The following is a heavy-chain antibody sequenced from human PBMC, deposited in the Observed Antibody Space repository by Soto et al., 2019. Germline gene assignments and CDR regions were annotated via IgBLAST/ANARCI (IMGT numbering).Heavy chain of an antibody. V-gene: IGHV1-24*01. J-gene: IGHJ4*02. Sequence: EASVKVSCKVSGYTLTELSMHWVRQAPGKGLEWMGGFDPEDGETIYAQKFQGRVTMTEDTSTDTAYMELSSLRSEDTAVYYCATAPRITMIVVVTPSFDYWGQGTLVTVSS. CDR1: GYTLTELS. CDR3: ATAPRITMIVVVTPSFDY. CDR2: FDPEDGET. D-gene: IGHD3-22*01.